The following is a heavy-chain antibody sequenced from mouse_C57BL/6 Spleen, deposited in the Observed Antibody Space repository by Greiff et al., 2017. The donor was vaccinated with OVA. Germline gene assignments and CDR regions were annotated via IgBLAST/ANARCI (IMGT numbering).Heavy chain of an antibody. Sequence: QVQLQQPGTELVKPGASVKLSCTASGYTFTSYWMHWVKQRPGQGLEWLGNINPSNGGTNYYEKFKSKATLTVDKSTSTAYRQLSSLTSEDSAVYYCARYDYGSSRGCAYWGQGTLVTVSA. J-gene: IGHJ3*01. CDR1: GYTFTSYW. CDR2: INPSNGGT. V-gene: IGHV1-53*01. D-gene: IGHD1-1*01. CDR3: ARYDYGSSRGCAY.